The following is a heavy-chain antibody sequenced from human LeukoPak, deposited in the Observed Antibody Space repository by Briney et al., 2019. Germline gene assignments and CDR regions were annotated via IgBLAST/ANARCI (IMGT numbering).Heavy chain of an antibody. Sequence: SETLSLTCAVYGRSFSGYYWSWIRQPPGKGLEWIGEINHSGSTNYNPSLKSRVTISVDTSKNQFSLKLSSVTAADTAVYYCARGQGAFDIWGQGTMVTVSS. V-gene: IGHV4-34*01. CDR1: GRSFSGYY. CDR3: ARGQGAFDI. CDR2: INHSGST. J-gene: IGHJ3*02.